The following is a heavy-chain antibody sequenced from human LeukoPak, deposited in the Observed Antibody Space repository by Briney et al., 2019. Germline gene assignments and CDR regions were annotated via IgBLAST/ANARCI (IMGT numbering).Heavy chain of an antibody. V-gene: IGHV4-34*01. D-gene: IGHD5-18*01. Sequence: SETLSLTCAVYGGSFSGYYWSWIRQPPGKGLEWIGEINHSGSTNYNPSLKSRVTISVDTSKNQFSLKLSSVTAADTAVYYCARVRPGYSYGYANWGQGTLVTVSS. CDR1: GGSFSGYY. CDR3: ARVRPGYSYGYAN. J-gene: IGHJ4*02. CDR2: INHSGST.